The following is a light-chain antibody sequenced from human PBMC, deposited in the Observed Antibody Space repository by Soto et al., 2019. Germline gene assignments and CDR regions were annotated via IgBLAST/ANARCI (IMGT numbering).Light chain of an antibody. CDR3: QSYDSSRSGYV. J-gene: IGLJ1*01. CDR1: SSNIGTGYD. Sequence: QSVLTQPPSVSGAPGQRVTISCTGSSSNIGTGYDVHWYQQLPGTAPKLLIYGNSNRPSGVPDRFSGSKSGTSASLAITGVQAEDEADDYCQSYDSSRSGYVFGTGTKLTVL. CDR2: GNS. V-gene: IGLV1-40*01.